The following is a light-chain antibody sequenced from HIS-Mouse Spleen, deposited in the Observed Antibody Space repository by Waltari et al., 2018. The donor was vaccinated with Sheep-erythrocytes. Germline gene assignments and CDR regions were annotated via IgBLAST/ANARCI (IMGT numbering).Light chain of an antibody. V-gene: IGKV1-12*01. Sequence: DIQMTQSPSSVSASVGARVTITCRASQGIRSWLAWYQQKPGKAPKLLIYAASSLQSGVPSRFSGSGSGTDFTLTISSLQTEDFATYYCQQANSFPITFGQGTRLEIK. CDR2: AAS. CDR1: QGIRSW. J-gene: IGKJ5*01. CDR3: QQANSFPIT.